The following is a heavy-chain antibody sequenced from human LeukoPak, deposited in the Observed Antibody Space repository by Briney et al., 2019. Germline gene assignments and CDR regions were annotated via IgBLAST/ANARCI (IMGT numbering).Heavy chain of an antibody. CDR2: IYYSGST. Sequence: PSETLSLTCTVSGGSISSSSYYWGWVRQPPGKGLGWIGSIYYSGSTYYNPSLKSRVTISVDTSKNQFSLKLSSVTAADTAVYYCANSGSYDYFDYWGQGTLVTVSS. CDR1: GGSISSSSYY. V-gene: IGHV4-39*01. J-gene: IGHJ4*02. CDR3: ANSGSYDYFDY. D-gene: IGHD1-26*01.